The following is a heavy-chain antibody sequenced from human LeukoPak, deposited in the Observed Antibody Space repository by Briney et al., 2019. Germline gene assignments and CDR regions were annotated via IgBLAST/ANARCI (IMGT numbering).Heavy chain of an antibody. D-gene: IGHD6-13*01. J-gene: IGHJ6*03. V-gene: IGHV3-7*01. CDR1: GFTFSSYW. CDR2: IKQDGSEK. CDR3: ARAPVAAVAGTNYYYYYYMDV. Sequence: PTGGSLRLSCAASGFTFSSYWMSWVRQAPGKGLEWVANIKQDGSEKYYVDSVKGRFTISRDNAKNSLYLQMNSLRAEDTAVYYCARAPVAAVAGTNYYYYYYMDVWGKGTTVTVSS.